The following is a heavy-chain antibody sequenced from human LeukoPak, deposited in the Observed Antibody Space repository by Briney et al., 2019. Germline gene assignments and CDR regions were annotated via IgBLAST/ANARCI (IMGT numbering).Heavy chain of an antibody. D-gene: IGHD6-6*01. CDR1: GGSISSGSYY. V-gene: IGHV4-61*02. J-gene: IGHJ6*03. Sequence: SETLSLTCTVSGGSISSGSYYWSWIRQPAGKGLEWIGRIYTSGSTNYNPSLKSRVTISVDTSKNQFSLNLSSVTAADTAVYYCARGASSSSAIGYYYYYMDVWGKGTTVTVFS. CDR2: IYTSGST. CDR3: ARGASSSSAIGYYYYYMDV.